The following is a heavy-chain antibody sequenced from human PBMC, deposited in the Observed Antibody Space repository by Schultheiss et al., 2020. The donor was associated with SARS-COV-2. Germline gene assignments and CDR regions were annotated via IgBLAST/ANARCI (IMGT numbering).Heavy chain of an antibody. V-gene: IGHV4-59*08. Sequence: SQTLSLTCTVSGGSISSYYWSWIRQPPGKGLEWIGYVYYSGSTSYNPSLKSRVTISVDTSKNQFSLKLSSVTAADTAVYYCARQRYGSGRGSPLIDYWGQGTLVTVSS. CDR3: ARQRYGSGRGSPLIDY. D-gene: IGHD3-10*01. CDR2: VYYSGST. J-gene: IGHJ4*02. CDR1: GGSISSYY.